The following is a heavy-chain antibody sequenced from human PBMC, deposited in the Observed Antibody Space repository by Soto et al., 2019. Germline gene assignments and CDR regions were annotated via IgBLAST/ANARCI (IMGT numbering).Heavy chain of an antibody. CDR1: GFTFSSYS. D-gene: IGHD3-3*01. Sequence: GGSLRLSCAASGFTFSSYSMNWVRQAPGKGLEWVSYISSSSSTIYYADSVKGRFTISRDNAKNSLYLQMNSLRDEDTAVYYCARAGQGVLRFLEWSVQNYYYYYGMDVWGQGTTVTVSS. CDR3: ARAGQGVLRFLEWSVQNYYYYYGMDV. V-gene: IGHV3-48*02. CDR2: ISSSSSTI. J-gene: IGHJ6*02.